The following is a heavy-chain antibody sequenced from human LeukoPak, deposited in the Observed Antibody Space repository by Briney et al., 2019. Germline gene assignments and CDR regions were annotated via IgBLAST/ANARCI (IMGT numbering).Heavy chain of an antibody. CDR3: AKVGRPYYYYMDV. Sequence: GGSLRLSCAASGFTFSSYGMHWVRQAPGKGLEWVAVIRYDGSNKYYADSVKGRFTISRDNSKNTLYLQMNSLRAEDTAVYYCAKVGRPYYYYMDVWGKGTTVTVSS. CDR1: GFTFSSYG. D-gene: IGHD3-16*01. J-gene: IGHJ6*03. CDR2: IRYDGSNK. V-gene: IGHV3-30*02.